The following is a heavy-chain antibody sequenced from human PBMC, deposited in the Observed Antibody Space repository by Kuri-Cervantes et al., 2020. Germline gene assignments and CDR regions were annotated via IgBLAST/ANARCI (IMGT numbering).Heavy chain of an antibody. D-gene: IGHD1-1*01. V-gene: IGHV4-4*02. Sequence: SETLSLTCAVSGGSISSSNWWSWVRQPPGKGLEWIGYIYYSGSAYYNPSLKSRVTISVDTSKNQFSLKLSSVTAADTAVYYCARWIQTGTTNDAFDIWGQGTMVTVSS. CDR3: ARWIQTGTTNDAFDI. CDR2: IYYSGSA. CDR1: GGSISSSNW. J-gene: IGHJ3*02.